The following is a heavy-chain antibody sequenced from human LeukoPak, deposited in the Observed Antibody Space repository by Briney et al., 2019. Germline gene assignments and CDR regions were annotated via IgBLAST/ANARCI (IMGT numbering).Heavy chain of an antibody. Sequence: SETLSLTCTVSSGSISSYYWSWVRQPPGKGLEWIGYVYYSGSANYNPSLKSRVTISVDTSKNQFSLKLSSVTAADTAVYYCARHEKLGQFDYWGQGTLVTVSS. CDR3: ARHEKLGQFDY. J-gene: IGHJ4*02. D-gene: IGHD3-10*01. CDR1: SGSISSYY. V-gene: IGHV4-59*08. CDR2: VYYSGSA.